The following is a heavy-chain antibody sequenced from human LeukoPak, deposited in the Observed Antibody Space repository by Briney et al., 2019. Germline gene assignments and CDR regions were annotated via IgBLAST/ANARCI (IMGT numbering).Heavy chain of an antibody. J-gene: IGHJ4*02. D-gene: IGHD3-9*01. CDR3: ARAHYDILTGPNYFDY. CDR2: ISSSSSYI. Sequence: GGSLRLSCAASGFTFSSYSMNWVRQAPGKGLEWVSSISSSSSYIYYADSVKGRFTISRDDAKNSLYLQMNSLRAEDTAVYYCARAHYDILTGPNYFDYWGQGTLVTVSS. CDR1: GFTFSSYS. V-gene: IGHV3-21*01.